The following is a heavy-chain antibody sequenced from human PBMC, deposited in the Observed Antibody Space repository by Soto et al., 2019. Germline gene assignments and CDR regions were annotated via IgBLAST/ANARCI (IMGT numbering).Heavy chain of an antibody. D-gene: IGHD6-6*01. V-gene: IGHV3-23*01. CDR3: AKSIAAGYYYGMDV. CDR1: GFTFSSYA. J-gene: IGHJ6*02. Sequence: GGSLRLSCAASGFTFSSYAMSWVRQAPGKGLEWVSAISGSGGSTYYADSVKGRFTISKDNSKNTLYLQMNSLRAEDTAVYYCAKSIAAGYYYGMDVWGQGTTVTVSS. CDR2: ISGSGGST.